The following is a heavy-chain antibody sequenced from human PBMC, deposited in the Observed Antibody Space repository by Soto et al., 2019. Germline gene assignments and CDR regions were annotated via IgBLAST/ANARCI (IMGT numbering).Heavy chain of an antibody. D-gene: IGHD2-15*01. V-gene: IGHV3-21*01. CDR3: ASPRYCSGGSCPWSYYSMDV. J-gene: IGHJ6*02. CDR2: ISSSSSYI. Sequence: GGSLRLSCAASGFTFSSYSMNWVRQAPGKGLEWVSSISSSSSYIYYADSVKGRFTISRDNAKNSLYLQMNSLRAEDTAVYYCASPRYCSGGSCPWSYYSMDVWGQGTTVTVSS. CDR1: GFTFSSYS.